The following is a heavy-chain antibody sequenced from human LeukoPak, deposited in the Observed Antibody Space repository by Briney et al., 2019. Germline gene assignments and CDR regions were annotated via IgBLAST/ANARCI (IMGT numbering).Heavy chain of an antibody. Sequence: GRSLRLSCAASGFTFSSYAMHWVRQAPGKGLEWVAVISYDGSNKYYADSVKGRFTISRDNSKNTLYLQMNSLRAEDTAVYYCAKPYCAGDCFRTVDYWGQGTLVTVSS. CDR2: ISYDGSNK. CDR1: GFTFSSYA. D-gene: IGHD2-21*02. CDR3: AKPYCAGDCFRTVDY. J-gene: IGHJ4*02. V-gene: IGHV3-30-3*02.